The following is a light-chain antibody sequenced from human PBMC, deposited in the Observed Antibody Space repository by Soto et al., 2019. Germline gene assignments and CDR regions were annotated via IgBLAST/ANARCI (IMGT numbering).Light chain of an antibody. V-gene: IGKV3-20*01. J-gene: IGKJ5*01. CDR2: GAS. Sequence: EIVMPKSPGTLSLSPGERATLSCRASHSVSRTYLAWYQQKPGQAPRLLIFGASDRATGTPDRFSGSGSGTDFTVTISRLEPEDSAVYYCQQFDDSVTFGQGTRLEI. CDR3: QQFDDSVT. CDR1: HSVSRTY.